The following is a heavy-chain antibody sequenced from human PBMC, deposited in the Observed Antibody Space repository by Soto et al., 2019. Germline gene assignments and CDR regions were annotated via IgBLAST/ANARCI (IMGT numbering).Heavy chain of an antibody. Sequence: PGGSLRLSCAASGFTFSSYAMSWVRQAPGKGLEWVSAISGSGGSTYYADYVKGRFTISRDNSKNTLYLQMNSLRAEDTAVYYCAKVPRYDILTGYQYYFDYWGQGTLVTVSS. CDR3: AKVPRYDILTGYQYYFDY. CDR1: GFTFSSYA. J-gene: IGHJ4*02. V-gene: IGHV3-23*01. CDR2: ISGSGGST. D-gene: IGHD3-9*01.